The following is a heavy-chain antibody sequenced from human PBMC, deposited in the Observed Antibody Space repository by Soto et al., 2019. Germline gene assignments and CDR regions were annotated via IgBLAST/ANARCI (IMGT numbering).Heavy chain of an antibody. D-gene: IGHD5-12*01. J-gene: IGHJ4*02. V-gene: IGHV1-69*12. CDR1: GGTFSSYA. CDR3: ARDLQAGGGYVASF. Sequence: QVQLVQSGAEVKKPGSSVKVSCKASGGTFSSYAISWVRQAPGQGLEWMGGIIPIFGTANYAQRFQGRVTIIADESSSTAYMALSSLTSDGPAVYDFARDLQAGGGYVASFWGQGALVPVSS. CDR2: IIPIFGTA.